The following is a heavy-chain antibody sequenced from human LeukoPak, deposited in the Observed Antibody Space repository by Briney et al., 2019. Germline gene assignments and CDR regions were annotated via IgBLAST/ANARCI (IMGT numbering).Heavy chain of an antibody. V-gene: IGHV4-34*01. CDR3: ARGYSGSYSFDI. Sequence: PSETLSLTCAVYGGSFSGYYWSWIRQPPGKGLEWIGEIYHSGSTNYNPSLKSRVTISVDTSKNQFSLKLSSVTAADTAVYYCARGYSGSYSFDIWGQGTMVTVSS. CDR1: GGSFSGYY. D-gene: IGHD1-26*01. J-gene: IGHJ3*02. CDR2: IYHSGST.